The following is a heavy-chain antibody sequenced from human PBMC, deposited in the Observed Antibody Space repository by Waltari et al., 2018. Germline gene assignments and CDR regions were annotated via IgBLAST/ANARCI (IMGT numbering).Heavy chain of an antibody. Sequence: EVQLVESGGGLVQPGGSLRLSCAASGFTFSDYWMHWVRQAPGKGLVWVPRFKNEGSSTRYADSVKGRFTISSDNAKNTLYLEMNSLRAEDTAVYYCARGGMVQLWPLDYWGQGTLVTVSS. V-gene: IGHV3-74*01. D-gene: IGHD6-19*01. CDR3: ARGGMVQLWPLDY. J-gene: IGHJ4*02. CDR1: GFTFSDYW. CDR2: FKNEGSST.